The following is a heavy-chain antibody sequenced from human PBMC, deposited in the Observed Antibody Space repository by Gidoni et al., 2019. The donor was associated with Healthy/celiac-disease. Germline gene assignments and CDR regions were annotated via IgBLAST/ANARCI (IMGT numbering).Heavy chain of an antibody. CDR1: GGSISSYY. CDR3: ARDGVSSFYYYYYMDV. CDR2: IYTSGST. D-gene: IGHD2-2*01. V-gene: IGHV4-4*07. J-gene: IGHJ6*03. Sequence: QVQLQESGPGLVKPSETLSLTCTVSGGSISSYYWSWIRQPAGKGLEWIGRIYTSGSTNYNPSLKSRVTMSVDTSKNQFSLKLSSVTAADTAVYYCARDGVSSFYYYYYMDVWGKGTTVTVSS.